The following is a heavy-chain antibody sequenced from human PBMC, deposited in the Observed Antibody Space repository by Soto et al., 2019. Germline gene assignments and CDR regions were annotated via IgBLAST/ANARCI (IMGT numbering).Heavy chain of an antibody. J-gene: IGHJ6*03. Sequence: GGSLRLSCAASGFTFSDYYMSWIRQAPGKGLEWVSYISSSGSTIYYADSVKGRFTISRDNAKNSLYLQMNSLRAEDTAVYYCARDPSVPYGSGSYPYYYYYMDVWGKGTTVTVSS. CDR3: ARDPSVPYGSGSYPYYYYYMDV. D-gene: IGHD3-10*01. CDR2: ISSSGSTI. CDR1: GFTFSDYY. V-gene: IGHV3-11*01.